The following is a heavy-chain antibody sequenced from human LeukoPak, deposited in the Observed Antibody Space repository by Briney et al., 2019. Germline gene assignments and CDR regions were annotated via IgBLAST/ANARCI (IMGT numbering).Heavy chain of an antibody. V-gene: IGHV4-31*03. J-gene: IGHJ3*02. CDR2: IYYRGST. CDR3: ARGGISLRQPDAFDI. D-gene: IGHD1-14*01. CDR1: GASISSGDYF. Sequence: SETLSLTCTVSGASISSGDYFWSWIRQHPGKGLEWIGYIYYRGSTYYNPSLKSRVTISVNTSKNQFSLKLSSVTAADTAVYYCARGGISLRQPDAFDIWGQGTMVTVSS.